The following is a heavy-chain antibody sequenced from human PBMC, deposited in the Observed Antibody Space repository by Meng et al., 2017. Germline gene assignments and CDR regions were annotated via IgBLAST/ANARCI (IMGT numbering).Heavy chain of an antibody. J-gene: IGHJ5*02. D-gene: IGHD2-15*01. CDR2: INHSGST. CDR1: GGSFSGYY. V-gene: IGHV4-34*01. CDR3: ARGYCSGGSCYSNWFDP. Sequence: VQLQQWGAGLLKPPETLSLTCAVYGGSFSGYYWSWIRQPPGKGLEWIGEINHSGSTNYNPSLKSRVTISVDTSKNQFSLKLSSVTAADTAVYYCARGYCSGGSCYSNWFDPWGQGTLVTVSS.